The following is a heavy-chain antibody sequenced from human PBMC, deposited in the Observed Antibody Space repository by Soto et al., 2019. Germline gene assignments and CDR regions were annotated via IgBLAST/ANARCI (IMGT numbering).Heavy chain of an antibody. CDR1: GGSISSSNW. V-gene: IGHV4-4*02. CDR3: ARSPDSSGYYPRWYYYGMDV. Sequence: ETLSRTCAVSGGSISSSNWWSWVRQPPGKGLEWIGEIYHSGSTNYNPSLKSRVTISVDKSKNQFSLKLSSVTAADTAVYYCARSPDSSGYYPRWYYYGMDVWGQGTTVTVSS. CDR2: IYHSGST. D-gene: IGHD3-22*01. J-gene: IGHJ6*02.